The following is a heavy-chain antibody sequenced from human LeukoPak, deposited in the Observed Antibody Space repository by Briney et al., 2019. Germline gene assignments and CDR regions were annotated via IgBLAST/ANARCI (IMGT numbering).Heavy chain of an antibody. D-gene: IGHD1-26*01. J-gene: IGHJ4*02. CDR3: ARDYSSGSYYYFDY. Sequence: GGSLRLSCAASGFTFSSYEMNWVRQAPGKGLEWVSYISTSGTTIYYAGSVKGRFTISRDNAKNTLYLQMNSLRAEDTAVYYCARDYSSGSYYYFDYWGQGTLVTVSS. V-gene: IGHV3-48*03. CDR1: GFTFSSYE. CDR2: ISTSGTTI.